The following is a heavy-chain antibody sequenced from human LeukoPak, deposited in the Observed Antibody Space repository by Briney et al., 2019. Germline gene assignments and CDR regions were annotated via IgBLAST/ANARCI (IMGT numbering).Heavy chain of an antibody. J-gene: IGHJ2*01. CDR1: GFTFDDYA. CDR3: ARDEASRVEYFLWYFDL. D-gene: IGHD2/OR15-2a*01. Sequence: GRSLRLSCAASGFTFDDYAMHWVRQAPGKGLEWVSGISWNSGSIGYADSVKGRFTISRDNAKNSLYLQMNSLRAEDTAVYYCARDEASRVEYFLWYFDLWGRGTLVTVSS. CDR2: ISWNSGSI. V-gene: IGHV3-9*01.